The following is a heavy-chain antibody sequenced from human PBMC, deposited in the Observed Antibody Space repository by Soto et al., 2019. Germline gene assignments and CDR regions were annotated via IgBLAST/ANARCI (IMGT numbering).Heavy chain of an antibody. CDR2: INNDGSNT. CDR1: GFIFNNYW. D-gene: IGHD1-1*01. J-gene: IGHJ4*01. V-gene: IGHV3-74*01. CDR3: ARGNSGPDY. Sequence: GGSLRLSCAASGFIFNNYWMHWVRHAPGKGLVWVARINNDGSNTVYAGSLEGRFTASRDNAKNTLYLQLNSLRAEDTAVYYCARGNSGPDYWGQGTLVTVSS.